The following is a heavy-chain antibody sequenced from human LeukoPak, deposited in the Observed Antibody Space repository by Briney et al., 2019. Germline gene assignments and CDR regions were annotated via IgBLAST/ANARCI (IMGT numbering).Heavy chain of an antibody. D-gene: IGHD3-10*01. CDR1: GGTFSTYT. CDR3: ARSRPGSKQYNWFDP. V-gene: IGHV1-18*01. Sequence: ASVKVSCKASGGTFSTYTISWVRQAPGQGLEWMGWIRVYNGNTNYAQKLQGRVTMTTDTSTSTVYMELSRLRSDDTAVYYCARSRPGSKQYNWFDPWGQGTLVTVSS. J-gene: IGHJ5*02. CDR2: IRVYNGNT.